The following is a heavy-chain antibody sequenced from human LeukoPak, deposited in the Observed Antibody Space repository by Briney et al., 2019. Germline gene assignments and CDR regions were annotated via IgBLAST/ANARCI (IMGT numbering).Heavy chain of an antibody. Sequence: GASVKVSCKASGYTFTSYAMHWVRQAPGQRLEWMGWIDAGNGNTKYSQKFQGRVTITRDTSASTAYMELSSLRSEDTAVYYCAREGYSSGLEPYNWFDPWGQGTLVTVSS. CDR2: IDAGNGNT. CDR1: GYTFTSYA. V-gene: IGHV1-3*01. J-gene: IGHJ5*02. CDR3: AREGYSSGLEPYNWFDP. D-gene: IGHD6-19*01.